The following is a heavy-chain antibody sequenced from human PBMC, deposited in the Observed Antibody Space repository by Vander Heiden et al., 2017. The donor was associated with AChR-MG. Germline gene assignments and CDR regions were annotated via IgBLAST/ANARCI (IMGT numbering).Heavy chain of an antibody. Sequence: EVQLVEPGRGLVKPGGSLRLSCAAFGFTFSSYSMNWVRQVPGKGLEWVSSISSSRRYIYYADSVKGRFTIARDNAKNSLYMQMNSLRAEDTAVYYCARDRSCSQWGQGSLVTVSS. V-gene: IGHV3-21*01. J-gene: IGHJ4*02. CDR2: ISSSRRYI. D-gene: IGHD2-15*01. CDR1: GFTFSSYS. CDR3: ARDRSCSQ.